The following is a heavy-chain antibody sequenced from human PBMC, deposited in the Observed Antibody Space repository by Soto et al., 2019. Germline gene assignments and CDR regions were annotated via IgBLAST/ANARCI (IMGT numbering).Heavy chain of an antibody. CDR3: ARLPNKSPQN. CDR2: ISNDGSS. V-gene: IGHV3-74*01. Sequence: EVQLVESGGGLVQPGGSLRLFCVASGFTFSSYWMHWVRQAPGKGLVWVSSISNDGSSIYADPVKGRFTISRDNAKNTLYLQMNSLRAEDTAVYYCARLPNKSPQNWGQGTLVIVSP. J-gene: IGHJ1*01. CDR1: GFTFSSYW.